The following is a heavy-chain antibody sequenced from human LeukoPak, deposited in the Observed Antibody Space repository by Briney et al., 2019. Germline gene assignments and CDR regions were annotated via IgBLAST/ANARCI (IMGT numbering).Heavy chain of an antibody. J-gene: IGHJ5*02. CDR2: ISGSGGST. D-gene: IGHD3-10*01. CDR3: AKGGYGSGRYWFDP. Sequence: PGGSLRLSCSASGFTFSSYAMSWVRHAPGNGLEWVSAISGSGGSTYYADSVKGGFTISRDNSKNTLYLQMNSLRSEDTAVYYCAKGGYGSGRYWFDPWGQGTLVTVSS. V-gene: IGHV3-23*01. CDR1: GFTFSSYA.